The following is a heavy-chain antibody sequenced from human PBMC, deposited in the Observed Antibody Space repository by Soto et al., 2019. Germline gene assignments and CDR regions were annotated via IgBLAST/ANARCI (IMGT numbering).Heavy chain of an antibody. CDR1: GFIFSDYA. CDR2: ISASGGNI. D-gene: IGHD3-16*01. Sequence: PGGSLRLSXVASGFIFSDYAMTWVRQAPGKGLQWVATISASGGNIEYADSLKGRFTISRDNSKNSVYLQLSGLTADDTAVHYCAKVAGGLGYFDLWGRGTLVTVSS. CDR3: AKVAGGLGYFDL. V-gene: IGHV3-23*01. J-gene: IGHJ2*01.